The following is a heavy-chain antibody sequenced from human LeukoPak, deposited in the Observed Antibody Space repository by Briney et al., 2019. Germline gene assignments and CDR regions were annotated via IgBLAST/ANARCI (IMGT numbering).Heavy chain of an antibody. D-gene: IGHD1-26*01. J-gene: IGHJ6*03. CDR2: IYHSGST. CDR1: GYSISSGYY. Sequence: SETLSLTCTVSGYSISSGYYWGWIRQPPGKGLEWIGSIYHSGSTYYNPSLKSRVTISVDTSKNQFSLKLSSVTAADTAVYYCARGVGATTLLYYYYYMDVWGKGTTVTVSS. V-gene: IGHV4-38-2*02. CDR3: ARGVGATTLLYYYYYMDV.